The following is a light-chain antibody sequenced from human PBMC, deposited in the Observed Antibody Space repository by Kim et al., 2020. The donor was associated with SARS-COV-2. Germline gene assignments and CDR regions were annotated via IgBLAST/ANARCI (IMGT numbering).Light chain of an antibody. V-gene: IGLV3-1*01. CDR2: QDN. CDR1: KWGDKY. J-gene: IGLJ2*01. Sequence: VSPGQTASITCSGDKWGDKYACWYEQKPGQSPVLVIYQDNKRPSGIPERFSGSNSGNTATLTISGTQAMDEADYYCQAWDSSTAVFGGGTQLTVL. CDR3: QAWDSSTAV.